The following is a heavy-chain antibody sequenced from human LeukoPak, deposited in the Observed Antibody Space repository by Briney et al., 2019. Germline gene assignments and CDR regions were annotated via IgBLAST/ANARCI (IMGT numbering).Heavy chain of an antibody. CDR1: GGSFSGYY. CDR3: ARLFRRIAAGGNDFDY. J-gene: IGHJ4*02. V-gene: IGHV4-34*01. D-gene: IGHD6-13*01. Sequence: PSETLSLTCAVYGGSFSGYYWSWIRQPPGKGLEWIGEINHSGSTNYNPSLKSRVTISVGTSKNQFSLNLSSVTAADTAVYYCARLFRRIAAGGNDFDYWGQGTLVTVSS. CDR2: INHSGST.